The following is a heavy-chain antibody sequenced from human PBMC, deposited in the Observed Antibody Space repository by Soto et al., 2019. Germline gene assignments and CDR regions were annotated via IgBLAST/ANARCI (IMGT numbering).Heavy chain of an antibody. Sequence: SETLSLTCTVSGGSISSYYWSWIRQPPGKGLEWIGYIYYSGSTNYNPSLKSRVTISVDTSKNQFSLKLSSVTAADTAVYYCARDTRTGTGSYYYYGMDVWGQGTTATVS. CDR2: IYYSGST. CDR1: GGSISSYY. CDR3: ARDTRTGTGSYYYYGMDV. J-gene: IGHJ6*02. D-gene: IGHD1-7*01. V-gene: IGHV4-59*01.